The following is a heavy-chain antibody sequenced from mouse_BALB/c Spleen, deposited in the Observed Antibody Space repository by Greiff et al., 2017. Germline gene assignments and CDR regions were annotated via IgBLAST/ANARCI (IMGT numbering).Heavy chain of an antibody. CDR2: ISSGGGNT. D-gene: IGHD2-4*01. Sequence: EVKVVESGGGLVKPGGSLKLSCAASGFTFSSYTMSWVRQTPEKRLEWVATISSGGGNTYYPDSVKGRFTISRDNAKNNLYLQMSSLRSEDTALYYCARYDYDGAWFAYWGQGTLVTVS. J-gene: IGHJ3*01. CDR3: ARYDYDGAWFAY. CDR1: GFTFSSYT. V-gene: IGHV5-9*03.